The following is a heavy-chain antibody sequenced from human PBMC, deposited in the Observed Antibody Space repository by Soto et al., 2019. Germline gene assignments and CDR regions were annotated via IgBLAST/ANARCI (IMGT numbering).Heavy chain of an antibody. D-gene: IGHD4-17*01. CDR3: ARETATVTPYTLDY. CDR1: GYSFTSYW. J-gene: IGHJ4*02. CDR2: IYPGDSDT. V-gene: IGHV5-51*01. Sequence: PGESLKISCKGSGYSFTSYWIGWVRQMPGKGLEWMGIIYPGDSDTRYSPSFQGQHTISADKPISTAYLQWSSLKASDTAMYYCARETATVTPYTLDYWGQGTLVTVSS.